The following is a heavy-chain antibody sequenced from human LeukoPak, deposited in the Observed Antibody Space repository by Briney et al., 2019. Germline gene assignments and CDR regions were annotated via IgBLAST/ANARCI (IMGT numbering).Heavy chain of an antibody. J-gene: IGHJ4*02. CDR2: IHYSGSS. CDR1: GGSISSSSYY. D-gene: IGHD3-10*01. Sequence: PSGTLSLTCTVSGGSISSSSYYWGWIRQPPGKGLEWIGTIHYSGSSYCNPSLKSRVTISVDTSKNQFSLKLSSVTAADTAVYYCVRHVSSSSGYHFDYWGQGTLVTVSS. V-gene: IGHV4-39*01. CDR3: VRHVSSSSGYHFDY.